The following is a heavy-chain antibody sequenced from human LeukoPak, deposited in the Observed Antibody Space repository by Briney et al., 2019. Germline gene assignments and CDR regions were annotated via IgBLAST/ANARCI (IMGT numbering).Heavy chain of an antibody. CDR1: GYIFTRYW. V-gene: IGHV5-51*01. CDR3: ARLVRKLWVFDY. Sequence: GESLKISCKGFGYIFTRYWIAWVRQMPGKGLEWMGIIYPGDSDTRYSPSFQGQVTISADKSISTAYLQWSSLKASDTAMYYCARLVRKLWVFDYWGQGTLVTVSS. D-gene: IGHD3-10*01. CDR2: IYPGDSDT. J-gene: IGHJ4*02.